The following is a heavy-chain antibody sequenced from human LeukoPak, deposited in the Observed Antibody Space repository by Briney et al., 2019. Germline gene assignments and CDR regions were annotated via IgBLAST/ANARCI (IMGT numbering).Heavy chain of an antibody. CDR1: GFTFSSYW. CDR2: ISSSGSTI. Sequence: GGSLRLSCAASGFTFSSYWMHWVRQAPGKGLEWVSYISSSGSTIYYADSVKGRFTISRDNAKNSLYLQMNSLRAEDTAVYYCARASIHDYGDYEHVLGAFDYWGQGTLVTVSS. D-gene: IGHD4-17*01. J-gene: IGHJ4*02. CDR3: ARASIHDYGDYEHVLGAFDY. V-gene: IGHV3-48*04.